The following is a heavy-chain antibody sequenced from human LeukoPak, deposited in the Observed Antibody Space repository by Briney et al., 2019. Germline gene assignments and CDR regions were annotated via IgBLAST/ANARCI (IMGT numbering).Heavy chain of an antibody. CDR3: ARSSLIQLWSNFDY. V-gene: IGHV4-30-2*01. CDR2: IYHSGST. D-gene: IGHD5-18*01. CDR1: GGSISSGGYS. Sequence: SETLSLTCAVSGGSISSGGYSWSWIRQPPGKGLEWIGYIYHSGSTYYNPSLKSRVTISVDRSKNQFSLKLSSVTAADTAVYYCARSSLIQLWSNFDYWGQGTLVTVSS. J-gene: IGHJ4*02.